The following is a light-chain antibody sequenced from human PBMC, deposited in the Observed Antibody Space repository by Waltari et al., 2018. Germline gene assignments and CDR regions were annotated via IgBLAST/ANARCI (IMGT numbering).Light chain of an antibody. CDR1: SLRTSY. J-gene: IGLJ3*02. CDR3: HSRKGSDNQVV. V-gene: IGLV3-19*01. CDR2: GKE. Sequence: SSELTQGPDVSVALGQTVKITCQGDSLRTSYASWYQVKPGQAPVLLLFGKEKRPSGIPDRISGYSSGTTSSLTITGAQAEDGADYYCHSRKGSDNQVVFGGGTKLTVL.